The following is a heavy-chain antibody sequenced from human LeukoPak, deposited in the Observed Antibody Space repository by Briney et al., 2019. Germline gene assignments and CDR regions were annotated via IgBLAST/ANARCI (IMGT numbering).Heavy chain of an antibody. CDR1: GGSISSGSYY. V-gene: IGHV4-61*02. CDR2: IYTSGST. CDR3: ARGHDFWSGYYFDY. Sequence: SQTLSLTCTVSGGSISSGSYYWSWIRQPAGKGLEWIGRIYTSGSTNYNPSLKSRVTISVDTSKNQFSLKLSSVTAADTAVYYCARGHDFWSGYYFDYWGQGTLVTVSS. J-gene: IGHJ4*02. D-gene: IGHD3-3*01.